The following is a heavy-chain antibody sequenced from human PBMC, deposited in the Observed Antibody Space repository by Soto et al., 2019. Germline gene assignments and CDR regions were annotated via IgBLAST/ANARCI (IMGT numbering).Heavy chain of an antibody. CDR2: IVPIFGTT. D-gene: IGHD6-19*01. CDR1: GGTFSNYA. V-gene: IGHV1-69*12. CDR3: ARVEAVAGLYNYHGLDV. J-gene: IGHJ6*02. Sequence: QVQLVQPGAEVKKPGSSVKVSCKVSGGTFSNYAIDWVRLAPGHGLEWMGGIVPIFGTTYYTQKFQGRATIIADESTTTAYLEMSSLRSEDTAIYYCARVEAVAGLYNYHGLDVWGQGTAVTVSS.